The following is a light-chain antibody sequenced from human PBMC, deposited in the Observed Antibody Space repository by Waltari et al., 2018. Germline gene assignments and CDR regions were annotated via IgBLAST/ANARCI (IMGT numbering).Light chain of an antibody. J-gene: IGKJ1*01. CDR2: GAS. CDR1: QSVSSN. V-gene: IGKV3-15*01. CDR3: QQYNNWPPWT. Sequence: EIVMTQSPATLSVSPGERATLSCRASQSVSSNLAWYQQKPGQPPRPLIYGASTRATGIPARFSGSGSGTEFTLTISSLQSEDVAVYYCQQYNNWPPWTFGQGTKVEIK.